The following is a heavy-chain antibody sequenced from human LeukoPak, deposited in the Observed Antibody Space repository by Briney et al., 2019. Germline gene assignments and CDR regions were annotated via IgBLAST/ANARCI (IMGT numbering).Heavy chain of an antibody. CDR1: GGSISSYY. D-gene: IGHD5-12*01. CDR2: IYYSGST. V-gene: IGHV4-59*08. Sequence: PSETLSLTCTVSGGSISSYYWSWIRQPPGKGLEWIGYIYYSGSTNYNPSLKSRVTISVDTSKNQFSLKLSSVTAADKAVYYCARHGYAAFDYWGQGTLVTVSS. J-gene: IGHJ4*02. CDR3: ARHGYAAFDY.